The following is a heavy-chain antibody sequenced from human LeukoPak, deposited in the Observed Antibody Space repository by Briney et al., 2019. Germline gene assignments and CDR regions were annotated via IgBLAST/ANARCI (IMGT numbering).Heavy chain of an antibody. CDR3: AKSSGSHWGFDY. CDR2: FYSGGST. J-gene: IGHJ4*02. D-gene: IGHD1-26*01. V-gene: IGHV3-53*01. CDR1: GFTVSSNY. Sequence: GGSLRLSCAASGFTVSSNYMSWVRRAPGKGLGWVSVFYSGGSTYYADSVKGRFTISRDSSKNTLYLQMNSLRAEDTAVYYCAKSSGSHWGFDYWGQGTLVTVSS.